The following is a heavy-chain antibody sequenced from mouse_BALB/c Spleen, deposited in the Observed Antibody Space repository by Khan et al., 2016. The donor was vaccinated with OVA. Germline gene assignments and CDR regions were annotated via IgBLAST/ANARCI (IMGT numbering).Heavy chain of an antibody. Sequence: QVQLKESGPGLVAPSQSLSITCTVSGFSLTGYGVNWVRQPPGKGLEWLGMIWGDGSTDYNSALKSRMSISKEKSKSQVFLKMNSLHTDDTARYYCAREIYYDYAYYYAMDYWGQGTSVTVSS. V-gene: IGHV2-6-7*01. CDR2: IWGDGST. CDR1: GFSLTGYG. J-gene: IGHJ4*01. CDR3: AREIYYDYAYYYAMDY. D-gene: IGHD2-4*01.